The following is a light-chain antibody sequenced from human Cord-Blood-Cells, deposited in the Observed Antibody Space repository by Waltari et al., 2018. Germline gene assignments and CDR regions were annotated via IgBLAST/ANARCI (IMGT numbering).Light chain of an antibody. CDR2: DVS. Sequence: QSALTQPASVSGSPGQSITISCTGTSSDVGGYNYVSWYQQHPGKAPRLMIYDVSNRPSGVSNRSSVSKSGNTASLTSSGLQAEDEADYYCSSYTSSSTLVFGGGTKLTVL. CDR1: SSDVGGYNY. V-gene: IGLV2-14*01. J-gene: IGLJ3*02. CDR3: SSYTSSSTLV.